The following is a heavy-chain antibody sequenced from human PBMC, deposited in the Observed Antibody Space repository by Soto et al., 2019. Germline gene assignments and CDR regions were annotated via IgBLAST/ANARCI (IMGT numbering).Heavy chain of an antibody. V-gene: IGHV1-18*04. D-gene: IGHD2-15*01. Sequence: QVQLVQSGAEVKKPGASVKVSCKASGYTFTSYGISWVRQAPGQGLEWMGWISAYNGNTNYAQKLPGRVTMTTDTSTSTAYMELRSLRSDDTAVYYCARVKGGYCSGGSCYSFLNWFDPWGQGTLVTVSS. CDR3: ARVKGGYCSGGSCYSFLNWFDP. CDR1: GYTFTSYG. CDR2: ISAYNGNT. J-gene: IGHJ5*02.